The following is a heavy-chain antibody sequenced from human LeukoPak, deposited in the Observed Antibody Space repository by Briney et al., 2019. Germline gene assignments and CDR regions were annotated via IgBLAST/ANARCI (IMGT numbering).Heavy chain of an antibody. V-gene: IGHV4-59*01. J-gene: IGHJ4*02. D-gene: IGHD3-22*01. CDR3: ARGGPDYYDSGRFDY. CDR2: IYYSGST. CDR1: GGSISSYY. Sequence: SKTLSLTCTVSGGSISSYYWSWIRQPPGKGLEWIGYIYYSGSTNYNPSLKSRVTISVDTSKNQFSLKLSSVTAADTAVYYCARGGPDYYDSGRFDYWGQGTLVTVSS.